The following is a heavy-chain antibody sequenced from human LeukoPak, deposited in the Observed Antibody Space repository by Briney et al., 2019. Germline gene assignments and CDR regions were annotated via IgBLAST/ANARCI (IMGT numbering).Heavy chain of an antibody. CDR2: TYYRSKWYN. Sequence: SQTLSLTFAISGDSVSSNSAVWNWIRQSPSRGLEWLGRTYYRSKWYNDYAVSVKSRITINPDTSKNQFSLQLNSVTPEDTAVYYCARGDSSSWYYFDYWGQGTLVTVSS. CDR3: ARGDSSSWYYFDY. J-gene: IGHJ4*02. D-gene: IGHD6-13*01. CDR1: GDSVSSNSAV. V-gene: IGHV6-1*01.